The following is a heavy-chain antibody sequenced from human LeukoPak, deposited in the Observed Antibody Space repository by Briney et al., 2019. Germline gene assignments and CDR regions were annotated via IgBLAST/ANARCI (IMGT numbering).Heavy chain of an antibody. J-gene: IGHJ4*02. V-gene: IGHV3-21*04. Sequence: GGSLRLSCAASGFTFSRYSMDWVRQAPGKGLEWVSSITSSSDYIQYADSVRGRFTLSRDNAKNSLYLQMNSLRAEDTAVYYCAKHSYITMVRGFLDYWGQGTLVTVSS. CDR1: GFTFSRYS. CDR2: ITSSSDYI. CDR3: AKHSYITMVRGFLDY. D-gene: IGHD3-10*01.